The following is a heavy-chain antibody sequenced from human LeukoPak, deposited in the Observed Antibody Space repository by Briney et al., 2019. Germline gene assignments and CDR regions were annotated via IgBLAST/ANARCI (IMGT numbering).Heavy chain of an antibody. Sequence: GESLKISCKGSGYSFTSYWVGWVRQMPGKGLEWMGIIYPGDSDTRYNPSFRGQVTISADKSISTAYLQWSSLKASVTAMYYCARRRSCSGGSCYEDFDYWGQGTLVTVSS. CDR2: IYPGDSDT. D-gene: IGHD2-15*01. CDR1: GYSFTSYW. CDR3: ARRRSCSGGSCYEDFDY. J-gene: IGHJ4*02. V-gene: IGHV5-51*01.